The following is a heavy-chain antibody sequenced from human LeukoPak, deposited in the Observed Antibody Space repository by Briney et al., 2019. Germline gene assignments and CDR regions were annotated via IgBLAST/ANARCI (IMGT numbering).Heavy chain of an antibody. D-gene: IGHD3-3*01. CDR3: ARSHYDFWSGYRTRIYYGMDV. V-gene: IGHV3-53*01. J-gene: IGHJ6*02. Sequence: GGSLRLSCAASGFTVSSNYMSWVRQAPGKGLEWVSVIYSGGSTYYADSVKGRFTISRDNSKNTLYLQMNSLRAEDTAVYYCARSHYDFWSGYRTRIYYGMDVWGQGTTVTVSS. CDR1: GFTVSSNY. CDR2: IYSGGST.